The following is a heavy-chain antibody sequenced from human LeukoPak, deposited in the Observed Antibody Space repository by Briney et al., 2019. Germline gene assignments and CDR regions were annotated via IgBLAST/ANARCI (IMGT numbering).Heavy chain of an antibody. CDR1: GGSISSGGYY. Sequence: SQTLSLTCTVSGGSISSGGYYWSWIRQHPGKGLEWIGYIYYSGSTYYNPSLKSRVTTSVDTSKNQFSLKLSSVTAADTAVYYCARVQATVEYYFDYWGQGTLVTVSS. J-gene: IGHJ4*02. V-gene: IGHV4-31*03. CDR3: ARVQATVEYYFDY. D-gene: IGHD4-23*01. CDR2: IYYSGST.